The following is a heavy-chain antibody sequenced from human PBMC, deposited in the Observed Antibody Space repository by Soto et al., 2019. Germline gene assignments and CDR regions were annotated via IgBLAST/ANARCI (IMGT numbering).Heavy chain of an antibody. CDR3: ARGGETTAETYYYYYGMDV. Sequence: SETLSLTCTVSGGSISSGGYYWSWIRQHPGKGLEWIGYIYYSGSTYYNPSLKSRVTISVDTSKNQFSLKLSSVTAADTAVYYCARGGETTAETYYYYYGMDVWGQGTTVTVSS. CDR1: GGSISSGGYY. CDR2: IYYSGST. J-gene: IGHJ6*02. D-gene: IGHD4-17*01. V-gene: IGHV4-31*03.